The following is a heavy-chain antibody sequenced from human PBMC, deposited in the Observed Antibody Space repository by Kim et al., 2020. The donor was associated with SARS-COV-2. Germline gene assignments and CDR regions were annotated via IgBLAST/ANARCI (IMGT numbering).Heavy chain of an antibody. CDR1: GYTFTSYY. V-gene: IGHV1-46*01. J-gene: IGHJ4*02. CDR2: INPSGGST. Sequence: ASVKVSCKASGYTFTSYYMHWVRQAPGQGLEWMGIINPSGGSTSYAQKFQGRVTMTRDTSTSTVYMELSSLRSEDTAVYYCARDLGGSWSTMIPSGPDYWGQGTLVTVSS. D-gene: IGHD3-22*01. CDR3: ARDLGGSWSTMIPSGPDY.